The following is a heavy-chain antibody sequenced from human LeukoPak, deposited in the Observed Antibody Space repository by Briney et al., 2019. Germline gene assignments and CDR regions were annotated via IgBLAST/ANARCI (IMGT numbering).Heavy chain of an antibody. V-gene: IGHV4-34*01. D-gene: IGHD1-1*01. CDR1: GGSFSGYY. CDR3: AISTGRDDAFDI. J-gene: IGHJ3*02. CDR2: INHSGST. Sequence: PSETLSLTCAVYGGSFSGYYWSSIRQPPGKGLEWIGEINHSGSTNYNPSLKSRVTISVDTSKNQFSLKLSSVTAADTAVYYCAISTGRDDAFDIWGQGTMVTVSS.